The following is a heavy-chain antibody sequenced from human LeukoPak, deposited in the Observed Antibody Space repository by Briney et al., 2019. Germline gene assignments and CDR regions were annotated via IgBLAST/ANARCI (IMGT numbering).Heavy chain of an antibody. Sequence: GASVKVSCKPSGYTFTGYYIQWVRQAPGQGLEWIGWINPHSGGTNYAPKFQGRVSMTRDTSISTAYMELSRLRSDDTAVYYCARGVVAATFYYYMDVWGKGTTVTVSS. CDR3: ARGVVAATFYYYMDV. D-gene: IGHD2-15*01. J-gene: IGHJ6*03. V-gene: IGHV1-2*02. CDR1: GYTFTGYY. CDR2: INPHSGGT.